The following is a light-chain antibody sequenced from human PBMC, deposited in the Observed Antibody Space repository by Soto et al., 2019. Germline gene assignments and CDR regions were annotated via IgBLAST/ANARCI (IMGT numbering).Light chain of an antibody. CDR3: QHYGTSLYT. Sequence: EVVLTQSPGTLSLSPGERVTLSCRASQTISNNFLAWYQQKPGQAPRLLIYAASSRTTGVPDRFSGSGDGTDFTLNISRVEPEDFAEYYCQHYGTSLYTFGQGTKLEI. V-gene: IGKV3-20*01. J-gene: IGKJ2*01. CDR1: QTISNNF. CDR2: AAS.